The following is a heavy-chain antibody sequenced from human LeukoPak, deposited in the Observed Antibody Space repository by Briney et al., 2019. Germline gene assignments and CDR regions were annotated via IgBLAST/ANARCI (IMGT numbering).Heavy chain of an antibody. V-gene: IGHV4-34*01. Sequence: SETLSLTCAVYGGSFSGYYWSWIRQPPGKGLEWIGEINHSGSTNYNPSLKSRVSISVDTSKNQFSLKLSSVTAADPAVYYCATDYDFWSGPAHWGQGTLVTVSS. CDR3: ATDYDFWSGPAH. D-gene: IGHD3-3*01. CDR1: GGSFSGYY. CDR2: INHSGST. J-gene: IGHJ4*02.